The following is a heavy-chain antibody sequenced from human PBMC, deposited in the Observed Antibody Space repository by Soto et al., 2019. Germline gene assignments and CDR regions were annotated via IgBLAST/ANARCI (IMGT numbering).Heavy chain of an antibody. CDR1: GYTFTDYF. J-gene: IGHJ4*02. D-gene: IGHD3-16*02. CDR3: PGSTQYRPSREFDF. Sequence: GASVKVSFKASGYTFTDYFIHWVGQAPGQGLEGMGWIYPVNGCTVYVQKFQGRLIMARDTPVATVYMAPSGLRSGDTDGFYCPGSTQYRPSREFDFWGQGTRVTVSS. CDR2: IYPVNGCT. V-gene: IGHV1-2*02.